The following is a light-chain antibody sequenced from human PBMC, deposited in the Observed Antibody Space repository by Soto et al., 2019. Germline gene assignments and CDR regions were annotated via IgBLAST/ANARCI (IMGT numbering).Light chain of an antibody. CDR3: QQYGSPT. CDR1: QSVSSSY. V-gene: IGKV3-20*01. Sequence: EIVLTQSPGTLSLSPGERATLSCRASQSVSSSYLAWYQQKPGQAPRLLIYGASRRATGIPDRFSGSGSGTDFTLTISRLEPEDFAVYYCQQYGSPTFGQGTKLEIK. J-gene: IGKJ2*01. CDR2: GAS.